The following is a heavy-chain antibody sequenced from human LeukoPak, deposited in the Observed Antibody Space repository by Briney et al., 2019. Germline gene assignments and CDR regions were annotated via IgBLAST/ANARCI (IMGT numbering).Heavy chain of an antibody. D-gene: IGHD6-25*01. V-gene: IGHV4-4*07. Sequence: TSETLSLTCTVSGGSISSYYWTWIRQSAGKGLEWIGRINTSGSTNYNPSLRSRVTMSVNTSKNQFSLNLTSVTAADTAVYSCAREGGDPRWLDPWGQETLVTVSS. J-gene: IGHJ5*02. CDR1: GGSISSYY. CDR3: AREGGDPRWLDP. CDR2: INTSGST.